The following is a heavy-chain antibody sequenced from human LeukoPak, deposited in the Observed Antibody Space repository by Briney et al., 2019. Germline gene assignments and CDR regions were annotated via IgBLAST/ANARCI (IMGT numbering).Heavy chain of an antibody. D-gene: IGHD4-17*01. V-gene: IGHV3-23*01. J-gene: IGHJ6*02. CDR1: GFTFSSYA. Sequence: GGSLRLSCAASGFTFSSYAMSWVRQAPGKGLEWVSAISGSGGSTYYADSVKGRFTISRDNSKNTLYLQMNSLRAEDTAVYYCARGPRQATVTIYYYYYYGMDVWGQGTTVTVSS. CDR3: ARGPRQATVTIYYYYYYGMDV. CDR2: ISGSGGST.